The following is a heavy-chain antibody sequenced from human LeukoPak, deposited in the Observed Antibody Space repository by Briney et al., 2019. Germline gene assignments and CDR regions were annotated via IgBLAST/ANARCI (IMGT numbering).Heavy chain of an antibody. CDR1: GGTFSSYA. J-gene: IGHJ4*02. Sequence: ASVKVSCKASGGTFSSYAISWVRQAPGQGLEWMGRIIPILGIANYAQKFQGRVTITADKSTSTAYMELSSLRSEDTAVYYCASLGDYDRSGVPLDYWGQGTLVTVSS. V-gene: IGHV1-69*04. CDR2: IIPILGIA. D-gene: IGHD3-22*01. CDR3: ASLGDYDRSGVPLDY.